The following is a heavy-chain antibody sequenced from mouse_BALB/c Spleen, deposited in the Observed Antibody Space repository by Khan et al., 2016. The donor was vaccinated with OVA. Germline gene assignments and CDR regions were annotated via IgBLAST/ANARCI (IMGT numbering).Heavy chain of an antibody. CDR3: ARIKKIVATYFDY. Sequence: QVQLQQPGAELVKAGASVKMSCKASGYTFTSYWMHWVKQRLGQGLEWFAETNPTNGRTYYNEKFKSKATLTVDKSSSTACMLLSGPTFEDSAVYYCARIKKIVATYFDYWGQGTTLTGSS. CDR2: TNPTNGRT. V-gene: IGHV1S81*02. J-gene: IGHJ2*01. CDR1: GYTFTSYW. D-gene: IGHD1-1*01.